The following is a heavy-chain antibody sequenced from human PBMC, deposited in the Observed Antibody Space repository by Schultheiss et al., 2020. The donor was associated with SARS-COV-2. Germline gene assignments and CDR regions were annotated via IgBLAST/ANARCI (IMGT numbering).Heavy chain of an antibody. CDR2: ISGSGGST. V-gene: IGHV3-23*01. CDR3: AKAEDSSGWYVKLGWYFDL. D-gene: IGHD6-19*01. Sequence: GGSLRLSCAASGFTFSSYAMSWVRQAPGKGLEWVSAISGSGGSTYYADSVKGRFTISRDNSKNTLYLQMNSLRAENTAVYYCAKAEDSSGWYVKLGWYFDLWGRGTLVTVTS. J-gene: IGHJ2*01. CDR1: GFTFSSYA.